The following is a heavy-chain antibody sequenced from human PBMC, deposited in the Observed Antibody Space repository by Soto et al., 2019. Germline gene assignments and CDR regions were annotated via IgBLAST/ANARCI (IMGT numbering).Heavy chain of an antibody. CDR2: ISGSGDRA. CDR1: GFTFSNYG. V-gene: IGHV3-23*04. J-gene: IGHJ4*02. Sequence: EVQLVESGGGLIQPGGSLRLSCGASGFTFSNYGMTWVRQAPGKGLEWVATISGSGDRAFYADPVKGRFTISRDNSKNTLYLQMNSLSAEDTAMYYCAKEMIASTLADFFDYWGQGILVTVSS. D-gene: IGHD2-21*01. CDR3: AKEMIASTLADFFDY.